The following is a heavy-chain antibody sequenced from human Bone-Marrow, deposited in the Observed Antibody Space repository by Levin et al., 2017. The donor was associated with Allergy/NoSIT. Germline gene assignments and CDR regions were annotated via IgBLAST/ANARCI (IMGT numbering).Heavy chain of an antibody. D-gene: IGHD3-3*01. CDR3: ATDYLQAVFRVVVMGYALDV. J-gene: IGHJ6*02. Sequence: WASVKVSCKVSGHTFSDFSIHWVRQAPGKGLEWMGGFDPQDGAKIYAQKFQGRVIMTEDTSTDTAYMELSSLRSEDTAVYYCATDYLQAVFRVVVMGYALDVWGQGTTVTVSS. CDR1: GHTFSDFS. CDR2: FDPQDGAK. V-gene: IGHV1-24*01.